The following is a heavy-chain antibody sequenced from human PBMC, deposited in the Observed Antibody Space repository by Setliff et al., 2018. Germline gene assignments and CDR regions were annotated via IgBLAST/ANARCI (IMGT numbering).Heavy chain of an antibody. Sequence: PSETLSLTFAVYGGSFSGYYWSWIRQPPGKRLEWIGEIIHSGSTNYNPSLTSRVTISMXXXXXXXXXXXXXXXXAXMAVYYCAREQWLDPPGYYYMDVWAKGTTVTVSS. CDR2: IIHSGST. CDR3: AREQWLDPPGYYYMDV. V-gene: IGHV4-34*12. D-gene: IGHD6-19*01. J-gene: IGHJ6*03. CDR1: GGSFSGYY.